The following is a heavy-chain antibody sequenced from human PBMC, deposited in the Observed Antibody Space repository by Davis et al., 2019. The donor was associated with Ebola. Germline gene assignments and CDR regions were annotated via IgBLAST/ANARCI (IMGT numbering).Heavy chain of an antibody. CDR2: INAGNGNT. V-gene: IGHV1-3*01. CDR3: ARDKSIAARRAAPTFNWFDP. CDR1: GFTLSNYA. D-gene: IGHD6-6*01. Sequence: AASVKVSCKASGFTLSNYAIHWVRQAPGQRLEWMGWINAGNGNTKYSQKFQGRVTITRDTSASTAYMELSSLRSEDTAVYYCARDKSIAARRAAPTFNWFDPWGQGTLVTVSS. J-gene: IGHJ5*02.